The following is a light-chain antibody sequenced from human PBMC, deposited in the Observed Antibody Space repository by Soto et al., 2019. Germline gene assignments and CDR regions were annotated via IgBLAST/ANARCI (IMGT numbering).Light chain of an antibody. J-gene: IGLJ7*01. CDR3: AAWDDSLKAI. CDR1: SSNIGSNT. Sequence: QSVLTQPPSVSGTPGQRVTISCSGSSSNIGSNTVNWYQQFPGTAPRLLIYSSYQRPSGVPDRFSGSQSGTPASLAISGLQSDDEADYYCAAWDDSLKAIFGGGTQLTVL. V-gene: IGLV1-44*01. CDR2: SSY.